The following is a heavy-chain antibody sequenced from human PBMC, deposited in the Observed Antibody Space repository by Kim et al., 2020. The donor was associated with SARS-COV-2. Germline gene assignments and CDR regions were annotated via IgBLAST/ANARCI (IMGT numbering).Heavy chain of an antibody. D-gene: IGHD5-18*01. V-gene: IGHV1-24*01. CDR2: FDPEDGET. CDR3: ATGVGDTAMVENYYYYGMDV. J-gene: IGHJ6*02. CDR1: GYTLTELS. Sequence: ASVKVSCKVSGYTLTELSMHWVRQAPGKGLEWMGGFDPEDGETIYAQKFQGRVTMTEDTSTDTAYMELSSLRSEDTAVYYCATGVGDTAMVENYYYYGMDVWGQGTTVTVSS.